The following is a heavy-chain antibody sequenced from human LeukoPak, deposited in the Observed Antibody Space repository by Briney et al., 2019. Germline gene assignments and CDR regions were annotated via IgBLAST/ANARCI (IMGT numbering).Heavy chain of an antibody. CDR3: ARPLGSGSYSPSPFGY. V-gene: IGHV3-33*08. Sequence: QPGRSLRLSCAASGFTFDDYAIHWVRQAPGKGLEWVAVIWYDGSNKYYADSVKGRFTISRDNSKNTLYLQMNSLRAEDTAVYYCARPLGSGSYSPSPFGYWGQGTLVTVSS. CDR2: IWYDGSNK. CDR1: GFTFDDYA. J-gene: IGHJ4*02. D-gene: IGHD3-10*01.